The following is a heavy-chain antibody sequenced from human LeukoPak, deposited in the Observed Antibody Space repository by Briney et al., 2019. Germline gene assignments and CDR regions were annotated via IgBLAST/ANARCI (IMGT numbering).Heavy chain of an antibody. CDR1: GYTFTSYG. D-gene: IGHD6-19*01. V-gene: IGHV1-18*01. Sequence: ASVKVSCKASGYTFTSYGISWVRQAPGQGLEWMGWISAYNGNTNYAQKLQGRVTMTTDTSTSTAYMELRSLRSDDTAVYYCARYHSGGWYGDPNWFDPWGKGTLVTVSS. J-gene: IGHJ5*02. CDR2: ISAYNGNT. CDR3: ARYHSGGWYGDPNWFDP.